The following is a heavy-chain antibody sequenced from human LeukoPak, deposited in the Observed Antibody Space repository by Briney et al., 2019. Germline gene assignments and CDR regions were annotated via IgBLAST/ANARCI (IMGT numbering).Heavy chain of an antibody. D-gene: IGHD2-2*01. CDR2: LNASGGST. J-gene: IGHJ4*02. Sequence: AGGSLRLSCAASGSFSSCVMTWVRQAPGRGLDWVSTLNASGGSTYYADSVKGHFTISRDNSKNTLYLQMSSLRAEDTAVYFCAKDLILVLPAAYDYWGQGTLVTVSS. CDR3: AKDLILVLPAAYDY. CDR1: GSFSSCV. V-gene: IGHV3-23*01.